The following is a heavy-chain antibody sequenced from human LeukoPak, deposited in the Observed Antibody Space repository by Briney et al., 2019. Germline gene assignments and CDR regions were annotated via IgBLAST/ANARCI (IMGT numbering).Heavy chain of an antibody. Sequence: ASVKVSCKASGYTFIEYGIGWVRQAPGQGLEWMEWISTYNGDTRYAQNLQDRLTVTTDTSTNTAYMQLRSLTPDDTAVYYCAREPSNSDGWHEHFDYWGQGSLVTVSS. CDR1: GYTFIEYG. V-gene: IGHV1-18*01. D-gene: IGHD5-24*01. J-gene: IGHJ4*02. CDR3: AREPSNSDGWHEHFDY. CDR2: ISTYNGDT.